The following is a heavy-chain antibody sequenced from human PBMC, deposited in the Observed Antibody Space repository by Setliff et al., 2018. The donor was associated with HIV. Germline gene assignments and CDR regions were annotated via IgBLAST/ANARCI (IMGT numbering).Heavy chain of an antibody. CDR1: GYSFATYW. V-gene: IGHV5-51*01. CDR2: IYPGDSDT. D-gene: IGHD4-17*01. J-gene: IGHJ4*02. Sequence: GESLKISCKGSGYSFATYWIAWVRQMPGRGLELMGIIYPGDSDTRYSPSFQGQVTISADKSISTAYLQWSSLKASDTAMYYCATCGVTTCRYFDYWGQGTLVTVSS. CDR3: ATCGVTTCRYFDY.